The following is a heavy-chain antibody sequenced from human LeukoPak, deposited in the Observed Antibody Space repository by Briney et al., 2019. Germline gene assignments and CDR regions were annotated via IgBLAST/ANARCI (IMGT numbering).Heavy chain of an antibody. CDR1: GDSISSGAYS. CDR3: ARASLWFGELALSPFMDV. D-gene: IGHD3-10*01. Sequence: PSQTLSLTCVVSGDSISSGAYSWSWIRQPPGKGLEWIGYIFHTGSTFYNPSLKSRLTISVDNSKNQFSLRLSSVTAADTAVYYCARASLWFGELALSPFMDVWGQGTTVTVSS. J-gene: IGHJ6*02. V-gene: IGHV4-30-2*01. CDR2: IFHTGST.